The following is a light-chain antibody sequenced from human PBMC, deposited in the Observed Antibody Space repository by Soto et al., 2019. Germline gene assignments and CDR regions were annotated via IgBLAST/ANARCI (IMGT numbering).Light chain of an antibody. CDR3: LQKYFYPCT. J-gene: IGKJ3*01. CDR2: AAS. V-gene: IGKV1-6*01. Sequence: AIQMTQSPSSLSASVGDRVTITCRASQGIRNDLDWFQQKPGKAPKLLIYAASNLQSGVPARFSGSGSGTDCTLTISSLQPEDFATYYCLQKYFYPCTFGPGTKVDIK. CDR1: QGIRND.